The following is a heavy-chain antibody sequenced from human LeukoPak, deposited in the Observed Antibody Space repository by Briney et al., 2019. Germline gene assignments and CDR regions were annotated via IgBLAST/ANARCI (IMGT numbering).Heavy chain of an antibody. D-gene: IGHD6-19*01. CDR3: TTDHGLYSGGWQSAEYFQY. CDR1: GFTFSNAW. CDR2: IRSKTDGGTT. V-gene: IGHV3-15*01. J-gene: IGHJ1*01. Sequence: GGSLRLSCAASGFTFSNAWMNWVRQAPGKGLEWVGRIRSKTDGGTTDYAAPVKGRFNISRDDSKNTLYLQMNSLKTEDTAVYYCTTDHGLYSGGWQSAEYFQYWGQGTLVTVSS.